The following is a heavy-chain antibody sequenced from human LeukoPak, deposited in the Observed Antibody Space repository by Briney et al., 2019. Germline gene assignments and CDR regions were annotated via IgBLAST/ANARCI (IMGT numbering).Heavy chain of an antibody. Sequence: SVKVSCKASGGTFSNHAISWVRQAPGQGLEWMGVIIPMSGTANYAQKFQGRVTITADESPSTVYMELSGLTSEDTAVYYCARWAGESSSWYPALFDYWGQGTLVTVSS. J-gene: IGHJ4*02. D-gene: IGHD6-13*01. CDR3: ARWAGESSSWYPALFDY. CDR2: IIPMSGTA. V-gene: IGHV1-69*13. CDR1: GGTFSNHA.